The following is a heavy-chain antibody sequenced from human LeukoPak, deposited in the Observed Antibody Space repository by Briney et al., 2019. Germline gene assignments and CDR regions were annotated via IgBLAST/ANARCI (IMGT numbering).Heavy chain of an antibody. Sequence: GGSLRLSCAASGFTVGNNYMNWVRQAPGKGLEWVSLIFSHGETSYADSVKVRFTISRDNSKNTLYLQMNGLRVEDTAVYYCARDRSAVSINTYVWGQGTLVTVSS. V-gene: IGHV3-66*01. D-gene: IGHD3-10*02. J-gene: IGHJ4*02. CDR2: IFSHGET. CDR3: ARDRSAVSINTYV. CDR1: GFTVGNNY.